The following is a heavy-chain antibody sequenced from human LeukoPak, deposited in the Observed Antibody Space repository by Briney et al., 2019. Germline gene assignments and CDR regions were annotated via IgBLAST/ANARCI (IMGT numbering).Heavy chain of an antibody. V-gene: IGHV3-11*05. CDR2: ISRSSSYT. J-gene: IGHJ4*02. CDR3: VRAVSVSSYYFDC. Sequence: GGSLRLSCAASGFTFSDYYMSWIRQAPGKGLEWISYISRSSSYTNYVDSVKGRFTISRDNAKNSLYLQMNSLRAEDTAVYYCVRAVSVSSYYFDCWGQGTLVTVSS. CDR1: GFTFSDYY. D-gene: IGHD5/OR15-5a*01.